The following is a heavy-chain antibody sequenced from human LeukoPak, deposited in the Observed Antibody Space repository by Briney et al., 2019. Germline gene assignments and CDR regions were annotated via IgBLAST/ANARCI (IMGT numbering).Heavy chain of an antibody. CDR1: GYTFTGYY. CDR3: ARETITMVRGSPEGLGY. Sequence: ASVKVSCKASGYTFTGYYMHWVRQAPGQGLEWMGIINPSGGSTSYAQKFQGRVTMTRDTSTSTVYMELSSLRSEDTAVYYCARETITMVRGSPEGLGYWGQGTLVTVSS. CDR2: INPSGGST. J-gene: IGHJ4*02. D-gene: IGHD3-10*01. V-gene: IGHV1-46*01.